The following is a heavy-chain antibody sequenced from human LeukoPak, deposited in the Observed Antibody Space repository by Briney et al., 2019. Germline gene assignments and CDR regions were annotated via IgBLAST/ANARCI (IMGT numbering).Heavy chain of an antibody. D-gene: IGHD2-15*01. V-gene: IGHV1-18*01. CDR1: GYTFTSYG. CDR2: ISAYNGNT. CDR3: ARETQPLGYCSGGSCYVGFDP. J-gene: IGHJ5*02. Sequence: GASVKVSCKASGYTFTSYGISWVRQAPGQGLEWMGWISAYNGNTNYAQKLRGRVTMTTDTSTSTAYMELRSLRSDDTAVYYCARETQPLGYCSGGSCYVGFDPWGQGTLVTVSS.